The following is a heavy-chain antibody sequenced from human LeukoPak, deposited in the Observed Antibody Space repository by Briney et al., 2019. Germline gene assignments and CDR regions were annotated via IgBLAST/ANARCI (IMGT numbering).Heavy chain of an antibody. J-gene: IGHJ4*02. Sequence: GGSLRLSCAASGFTFDDYGMSWVRQAPGKGLEWVSGINWNGGSTGYADSVKGRFTISRDNAKNSLYLQMNSLRAEDTALYYRARTPLLTYYYDSSGYYSFDYWGQGTLVTVSS. CDR3: ARTPLLTYYYDSSGYYSFDY. CDR1: GFTFDDYG. D-gene: IGHD3-22*01. V-gene: IGHV3-20*04. CDR2: INWNGGST.